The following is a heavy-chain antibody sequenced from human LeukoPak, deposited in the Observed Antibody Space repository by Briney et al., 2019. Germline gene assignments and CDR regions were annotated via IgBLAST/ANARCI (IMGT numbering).Heavy chain of an antibody. V-gene: IGHV1-2*02. CDR2: INPNSGGT. D-gene: IGHD6-19*01. CDR1: GYTFTGYY. J-gene: IGHJ4*02. CDR3: ARRVAGTGLFDY. Sequence: ASVKVSCKASGYTFTGYYMHWVRQAPGQGLEWMGWINPNSGGTNYAQKFQGRVTMTRDTSISTAYMELSRLRSDDTAVYYCARRVAGTGLFDYWGQGTLVTVSA.